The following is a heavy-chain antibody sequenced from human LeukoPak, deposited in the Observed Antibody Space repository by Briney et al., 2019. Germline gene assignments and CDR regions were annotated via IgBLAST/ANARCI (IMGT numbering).Heavy chain of an antibody. V-gene: IGHV1-8*03. Sequence: ASVKVSCKASGYTFTSYDINWVRQATGQGLEWMGWMNPNSGNTGYAQKFQGRVTITRNTSISTAYMELSSLISEDTAVYYCARVYYDFWSGYSFDYWGQGTLVTVSS. CDR2: MNPNSGNT. CDR3: ARVYYDFWSGYSFDY. J-gene: IGHJ4*02. CDR1: GYTFTSYD. D-gene: IGHD3-3*01.